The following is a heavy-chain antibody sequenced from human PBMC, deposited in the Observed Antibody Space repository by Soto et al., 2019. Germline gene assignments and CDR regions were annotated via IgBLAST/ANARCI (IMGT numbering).Heavy chain of an antibody. D-gene: IGHD3-16*01. V-gene: IGHV4-38-2*01. CDR2: IYHSGST. CDR3: ARVRWLTWGYFDY. J-gene: IGHJ4*02. CDR1: GYSISSGYY. Sequence: PWETLSLTCAVSGYSISSGYYWGWIREPPGKGLEWIGSIYHSGSTYYNPSLKSRVTISVDTSKNQFSLKLSSVTAADTAVYYCARVRWLTWGYFDYWGQGTLVTVSS.